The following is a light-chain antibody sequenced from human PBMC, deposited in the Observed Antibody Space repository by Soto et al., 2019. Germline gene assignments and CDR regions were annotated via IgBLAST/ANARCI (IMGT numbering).Light chain of an antibody. Sequence: QSVLTQPPAVSGAPGQRVTISCTGTSSNIGAGYDVHWYQQFPGTAPRLLIHGNTNRPSGVPDRFSGSRSGTSASLTISGLQAEDEADYYCSSYTSSSTLVFGGGTKVTVL. CDR2: GNT. J-gene: IGLJ2*01. V-gene: IGLV1-40*01. CDR3: SSYTSSSTLV. CDR1: SSNIGAGYD.